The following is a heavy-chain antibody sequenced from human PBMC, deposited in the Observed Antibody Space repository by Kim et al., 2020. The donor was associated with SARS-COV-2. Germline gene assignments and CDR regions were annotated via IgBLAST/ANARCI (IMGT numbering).Heavy chain of an antibody. Sequence: GGSLRLSCAASGFTFSSYAMHWVRQAPGKGLEWVAVISYDGSNKYYADSVKGRFTISRDNSKNTLYLQMNSLRAEDTAVYYCARDRYCSGGSCYFHYYYG. V-gene: IGHV3-30*04. D-gene: IGHD2-15*01. J-gene: IGHJ6*01. CDR2: ISYDGSNK. CDR3: ARDRYCSGGSCYFHYYYG. CDR1: GFTFSSYA.